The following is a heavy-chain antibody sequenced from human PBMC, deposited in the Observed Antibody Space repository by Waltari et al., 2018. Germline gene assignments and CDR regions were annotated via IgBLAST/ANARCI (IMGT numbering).Heavy chain of an antibody. CDR3: ARDPPDGYTYFDY. V-gene: IGHV6-1*01. Sequence: QVQLQQSGPGLVKPSQTLSLTCAIPGDSVSSKTAAWNWIRQSPSRGLEWLGRTYYRSRWYNNYAVSVKSRITINQDTYKNQFSLQLSSVTPEDTAVYYCARDPPDGYTYFDYWGQGTLVTVSS. CDR2: TYYRSRWYN. CDR1: GDSVSSKTAA. D-gene: IGHD3-16*01. J-gene: IGHJ4*02.